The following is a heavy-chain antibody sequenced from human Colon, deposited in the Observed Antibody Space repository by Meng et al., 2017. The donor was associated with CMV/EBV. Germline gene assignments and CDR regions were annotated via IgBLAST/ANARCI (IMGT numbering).Heavy chain of an antibody. CDR2: INPSGGTT. J-gene: IGHJ5*02. Sequence: ASVKVSCKASGYIFNNHYMQWVRQAPGQGLEWMGIINPSGGTTRYAEKFQGRVTMSRHTSTSTFYMELSSLTSDDTAVYYCARDGQRISVVWGVPNWFDPWGQGTLVTVSS. CDR3: ARDGQRISVVWGVPNWFDP. CDR1: GYIFNNHY. D-gene: IGHD3-10*01. V-gene: IGHV1-46*02.